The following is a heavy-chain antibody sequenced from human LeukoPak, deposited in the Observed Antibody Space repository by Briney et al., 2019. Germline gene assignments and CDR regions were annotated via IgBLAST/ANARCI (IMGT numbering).Heavy chain of an antibody. Sequence: SETLSLTCAVYGESFSGYYWSWIRQPPGKGLEWIGEINHSGSTNYNPSLKSRVTMSVDTSKNQFSLKLSSVTAADTAVYYCARGKFDYWGQGTLVTVSS. CDR3: ARGKFDY. CDR2: INHSGST. V-gene: IGHV4-34*01. J-gene: IGHJ4*02. CDR1: GESFSGYY.